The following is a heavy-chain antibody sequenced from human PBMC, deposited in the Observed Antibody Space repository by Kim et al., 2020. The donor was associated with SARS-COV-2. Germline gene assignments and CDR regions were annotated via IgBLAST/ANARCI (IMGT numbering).Heavy chain of an antibody. J-gene: IGHJ4*02. CDR2: INTNTGNP. D-gene: IGHD3-3*01. CDR1: GYTFTSYA. Sequence: ASVKVSCKASGYTFTSYAMNWVRQAPGQGLEWMGWINTNTGNPTYAQGFTGRFVFSLDTSVSTAYLQISSLKAEDTAVYYCAGGYYDFWSGYYTSFDYWGQGTLVTVSS. CDR3: AGGYYDFWSGYYTSFDY. V-gene: IGHV7-4-1*02.